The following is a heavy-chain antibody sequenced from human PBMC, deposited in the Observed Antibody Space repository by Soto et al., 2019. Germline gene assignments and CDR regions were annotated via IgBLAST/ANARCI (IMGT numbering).Heavy chain of an antibody. D-gene: IGHD3-16*01. CDR1: GFTFSSYA. CDR2: ISGSGGST. Sequence: EVQLLESGGGLVQPGGSLRLSCAASGFTFSSYAMSWVRQAPGKGLEWVSAISGSGGSTYYADSVKGRFTISRDNSKNTLYLQLNSLRAEDTAVYYCAKELVTFGGANEPAHYYFHYWGQGPLVTVSS. J-gene: IGHJ4*02. V-gene: IGHV3-23*01. CDR3: AKELVTFGGANEPAHYYFHY.